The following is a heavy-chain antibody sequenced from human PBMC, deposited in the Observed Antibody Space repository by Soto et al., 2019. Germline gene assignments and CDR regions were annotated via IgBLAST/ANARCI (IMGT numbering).Heavy chain of an antibody. CDR3: ARGELLWFGELLR. CDR1: GYTFTSYE. D-gene: IGHD3-10*01. Sequence: QVQLVQSGAEVKKPGASVKVSCKASGYTFTSYEINWVRQATGQGLEWMGWMNPNSGDTGYAQRFQGRVTMTMNTSIRTAYMELSSLSSEDTAVYYCARGELLWFGELLRWGQGTLVTVSS. CDR2: MNPNSGDT. V-gene: IGHV1-8*01. J-gene: IGHJ4*02.